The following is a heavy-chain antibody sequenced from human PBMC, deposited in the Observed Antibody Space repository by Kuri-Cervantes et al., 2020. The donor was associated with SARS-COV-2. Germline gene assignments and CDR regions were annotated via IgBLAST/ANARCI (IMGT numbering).Heavy chain of an antibody. V-gene: IGHV3-64*04. J-gene: IGHJ4*02. CDR3: ARSIIAVAGFGGRDY. CDR1: GFFFSAYT. D-gene: IGHD6-19*01. CDR2: ISSDAVNT. Sequence: GESLKISCSASGFFFSAYTLHWVRQAPGKGLEYVSAISSDAVNTYYANSVKGRFTISRDFSKNTLYLQMTSLRAEDTAVYYCARSIIAVAGFGGRDYWGQGTLVTVSS.